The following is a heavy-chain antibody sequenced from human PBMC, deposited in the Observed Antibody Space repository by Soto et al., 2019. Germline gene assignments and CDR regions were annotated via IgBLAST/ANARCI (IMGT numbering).Heavy chain of an antibody. Sequence: VSGPTLVNPTQTLTLTCTFSGFSLTTTRVGVGWIRQPPGKALEWIAIIYWDDDKRYSPSLESRLAITKDTSKNQVVLTMTKLEHVDTATYYCAHIMITFGGVSALDAFDFWGQGTMVTV. V-gene: IGHV2-5*02. D-gene: IGHD3-16*01. CDR3: AHIMITFGGVSALDAFDF. CDR1: GFSLTTTRVG. J-gene: IGHJ3*01. CDR2: IYWDDDK.